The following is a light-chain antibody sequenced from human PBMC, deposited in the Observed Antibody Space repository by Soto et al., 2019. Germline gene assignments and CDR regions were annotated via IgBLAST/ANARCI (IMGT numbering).Light chain of an antibody. CDR2: EVN. V-gene: IGLV2-14*01. CDR1: SSDVAFYNH. CDR3: SSFASTHTYV. Sequence: QSVLTQPASVSGSPGQSITISCTGTSSDVAFYNHVSWYQQHPGKAPELLIYEVNNRPSGVSHRFSGSKSGNTASLTISGLQAEDEADYYCSSFASTHTYVFGTGTKVTVL. J-gene: IGLJ1*01.